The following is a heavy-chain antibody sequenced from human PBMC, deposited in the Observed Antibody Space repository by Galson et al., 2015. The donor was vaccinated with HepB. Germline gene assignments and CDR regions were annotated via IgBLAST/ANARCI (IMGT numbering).Heavy chain of an antibody. Sequence: SETLSLTCTVSGGSISSSSYYWGWIRQPPGKGLEWIGSIYYSGSTYYNPSLKSRVTISVDTSKNQFSLKLSSVTAADTAVYYCARRLERRLIDYWGQGTLVTVSS. CDR3: ARRLERRLIDY. CDR2: IYYSGST. J-gene: IGHJ4*02. V-gene: IGHV4-39*01. CDR1: GGSISSSSYY. D-gene: IGHD1-1*01.